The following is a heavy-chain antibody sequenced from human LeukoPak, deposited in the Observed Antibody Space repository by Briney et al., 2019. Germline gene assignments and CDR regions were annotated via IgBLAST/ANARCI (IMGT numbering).Heavy chain of an antibody. J-gene: IGHJ4*02. V-gene: IGHV4-34*01. Sequence: PSETLSLTCAVYGGSFIPYYWSWIRQPPGKGLEWIGEINHSGSTNYNPSLKSRVTISVDTSKNQFSLKLSSVTAADTAVYYCARGGFYCGGDCYVDYWGRGTLVTVSS. CDR2: INHSGST. CDR3: ARGGFYCGGDCYVDY. CDR1: GGSFIPYY. D-gene: IGHD2-21*02.